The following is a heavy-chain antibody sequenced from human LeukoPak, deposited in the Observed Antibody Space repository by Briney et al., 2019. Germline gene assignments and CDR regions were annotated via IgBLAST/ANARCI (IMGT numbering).Heavy chain of an antibody. CDR2: IIPIFGTA. D-gene: IGHD1-26*01. V-gene: IGHV1-69*13. J-gene: IGHJ4*02. Sequence: ASVKVSCKASGGTFSSYAISWVRQAPGQGLEWMGGIIPIFGTANYAQKFQGRVTVTADESTSTAYMELSSLRSEDTAVYYCARVGPGIVGATAPPDYWGQGTLVTVSS. CDR1: GGTFSSYA. CDR3: ARVGPGIVGATAPPDY.